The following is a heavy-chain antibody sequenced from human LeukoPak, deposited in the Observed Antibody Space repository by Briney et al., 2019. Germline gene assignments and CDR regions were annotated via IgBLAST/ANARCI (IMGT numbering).Heavy chain of an antibody. D-gene: IGHD3-9*01. V-gene: IGHV3-11*01. J-gene: IGHJ4*02. CDR3: ANLEGIRYFAF. CDR1: GFTFSDYY. CDR2: ISSSGNIK. Sequence: PGGSLRLSCAASGFTFSDYYMSWIRQAPGKGLEWLSYISSSGNIKYYTDSVKGRFTISRDNAKNSLYLQMNSLRAEDTAVYYCANLEGIRYFAFWGQGTLVTVSS.